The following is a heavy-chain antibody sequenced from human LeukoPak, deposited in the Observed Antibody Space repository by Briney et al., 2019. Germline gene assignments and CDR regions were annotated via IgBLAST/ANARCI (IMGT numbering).Heavy chain of an antibody. V-gene: IGHV3-11*04. CDR2: IMDSGTKI. Sequence: PGGSLRLSCAASGFIFSDYYMGWIRQAPGRGLEWVSYIMDSGTKIYYTDSVKGRFTMSRDNAKKSLYLQMNSLRAEDTAVYYCARAKFDSSRYYYRGFDIWGQGTMVTVSS. CDR3: ARAKFDSSRYYYRGFDI. CDR1: GFIFSDYY. D-gene: IGHD3-22*01. J-gene: IGHJ3*02.